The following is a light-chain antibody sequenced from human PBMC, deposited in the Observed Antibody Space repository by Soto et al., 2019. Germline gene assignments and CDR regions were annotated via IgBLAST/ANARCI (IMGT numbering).Light chain of an antibody. J-gene: IGKJ1*01. CDR1: QSIRNF. Sequence: EIVLTQSPGTLSLSPGARATLSCRASQSIRNFLAWYQQKPGQAPSLLIYDASNRASGIPPRFSGSRSGTAVTLALSGLEPEDVSVYYCQQRYNWPWTFGQGTKVEIK. V-gene: IGKV3-11*01. CDR2: DAS. CDR3: QQRYNWPWT.